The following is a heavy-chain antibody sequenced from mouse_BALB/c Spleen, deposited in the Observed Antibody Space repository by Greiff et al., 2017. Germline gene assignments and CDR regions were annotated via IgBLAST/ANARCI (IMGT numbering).Heavy chain of an antibody. D-gene: IGHD2-1*01. CDR2: ISSGSSTI. CDR3: AREGGNYHYAMDY. CDR1: GFTFSSFG. J-gene: IGHJ4*01. Sequence: EVQGVESGGGLVQPGGSRKLSCAASGFTFSSFGMHWVRQAPEKGLEWVAYISSGSSTIYYADTVKGRFTISRDNPKNTLFLQMTSLRSEDTAMYYCAREGGNYHYAMDYWGQGTSVTVSS. V-gene: IGHV5-17*02.